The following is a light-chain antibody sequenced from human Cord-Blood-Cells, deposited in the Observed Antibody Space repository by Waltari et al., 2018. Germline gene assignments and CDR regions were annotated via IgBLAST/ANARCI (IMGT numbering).Light chain of an antibody. J-gene: IGLJ3*02. Sequence: QSALPQPVSVSGSPGQSITISCTGTSSDVGGYNYVSWYQQHPAKAPKLMIYDVSNRPSGVCNRFSGSKSGNTASLTISGLQAEDEADYYCSSYTSSSTWVFGGGTKLTVL. V-gene: IGLV2-14*03. CDR2: DVS. CDR1: SSDVGGYNY. CDR3: SSYTSSSTWV.